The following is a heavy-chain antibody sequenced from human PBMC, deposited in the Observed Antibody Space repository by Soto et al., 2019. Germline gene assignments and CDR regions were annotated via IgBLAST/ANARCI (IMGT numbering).Heavy chain of an antibody. Sequence: EVQLVESGGGLVQPGGSLRLSCAASGLTFSRYWMNWVRQAPGKRLELVAIIRQDGSENYYLDSVKGRFTISRDNAKNSVHLQMNSLRVDDTAVYYCGRGGERFGGVAHSWGQGTLVLVSS. CDR1: GLTFSRYW. CDR3: GRGGERFGGVAHS. CDR2: IRQDGSEN. J-gene: IGHJ5*02. D-gene: IGHD3-16*01. V-gene: IGHV3-7*01.